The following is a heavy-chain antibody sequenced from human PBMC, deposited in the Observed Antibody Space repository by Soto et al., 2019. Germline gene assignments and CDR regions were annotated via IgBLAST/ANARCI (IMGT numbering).Heavy chain of an antibody. CDR2: IYHSAST. J-gene: IGHJ2*01. CDR3: ARGPAPYCSSTSCYRYWYFDL. V-gene: IGHV4-30-2*01. CDR1: GGSISSGGYS. Sequence: QLQLQESGSGLVKPSQTLSLTCAVSGGSISSGGYSWSWIRQPPGKGLEWIGYIYHSASTYYNPSVKSRVTISVDRSKNQFSLKLSSVTAADTAVYYCARGPAPYCSSTSCYRYWYFDLWGRGTLVTVSS. D-gene: IGHD2-2*02.